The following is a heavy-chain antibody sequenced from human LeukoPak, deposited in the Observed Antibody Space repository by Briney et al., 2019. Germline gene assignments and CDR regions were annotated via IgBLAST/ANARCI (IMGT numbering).Heavy chain of an antibody. J-gene: IGHJ4*02. Sequence: SETLSLTCIVSGVSINSHYWTWIRQPPGKGLEGVGYIYHNGTTDYNASLKSRVTMSLETSNNQFSLKLSSVTAADTAVYYCARVGSGWYYFDFWGQGTLVTVSS. V-gene: IGHV4-59*11. CDR3: ARVGSGWYYFDF. D-gene: IGHD6-19*01. CDR2: IYHNGTT. CDR1: GVSINSHY.